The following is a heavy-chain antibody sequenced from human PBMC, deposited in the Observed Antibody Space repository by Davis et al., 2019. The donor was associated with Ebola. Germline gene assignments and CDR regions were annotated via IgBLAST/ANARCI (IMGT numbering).Heavy chain of an antibody. Sequence: GESLKISCAASGFTFSSYGMHWVRQAPGKGLEWVAVIWYDGSNKYYADSVKGRFTISRDNSKNTLYLQMNSLRAEDTAVYYCARDGASGYSFYYYYGMDVWGQGTTVTVSS. D-gene: IGHD3-3*01. CDR3: ARDGASGYSFYYYYGMDV. V-gene: IGHV3-33*01. CDR2: IWYDGSNK. J-gene: IGHJ6*02. CDR1: GFTFSSYG.